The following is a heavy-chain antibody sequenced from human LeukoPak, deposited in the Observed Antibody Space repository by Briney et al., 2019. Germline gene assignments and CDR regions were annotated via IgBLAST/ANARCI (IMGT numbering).Heavy chain of an antibody. V-gene: IGHV4-39*01. CDR1: GGSISSSSYY. Sequence: SETLSLTCTVSGGSISSSSYYWGWIRQPPGKGLEWIGSIYYSGSTYYNPSLKSRVTISVDTSKNQFSLKLSSVTAADTAVYYCARQAKTTKGNDYWGQGTLVTVSS. CDR2: IYYSGST. D-gene: IGHD4-11*01. CDR3: ARQAKTTKGNDY. J-gene: IGHJ4*02.